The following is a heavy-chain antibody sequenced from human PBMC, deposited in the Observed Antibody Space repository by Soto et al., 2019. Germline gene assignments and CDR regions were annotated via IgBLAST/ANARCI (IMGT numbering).Heavy chain of an antibody. CDR2: ISGSGGSS. CDR1: GFTFSSYA. CDR3: AKAPSVLDV. J-gene: IGHJ6*02. V-gene: IGHV3-23*01. Sequence: EVQLLESGGGLVQPGGSLRLSCAASGFTFSSYAMSWVRQAPGKGLVWVSAISGSGGSSYYAESVKGRFTISRDNSKNTLYLQMNSLRAEDTAVYCCAKAPSVLDVWGQGTTVTVSS.